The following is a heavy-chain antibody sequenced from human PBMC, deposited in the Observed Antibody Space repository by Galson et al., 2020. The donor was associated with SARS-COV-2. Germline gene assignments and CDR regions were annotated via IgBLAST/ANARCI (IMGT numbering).Heavy chain of an antibody. V-gene: IGHV3-15*01. J-gene: IGHJ6*03. CDR2: IKSKTDGGTT. CDR3: TTAVVVPAATIYYYYYMDV. Sequence: GGSLRLSCAASGFTFSNAWMSWVRQAPGKGLEWVGRIKSKTDGGTTDYAAPVKGRFTISRDDSKNTLYLQMNSLKTEDTAVYYCTTAVVVPAATIYYYYYMDVWGKGTTVTVSS. D-gene: IGHD2-2*01. CDR1: GFTFSNAW.